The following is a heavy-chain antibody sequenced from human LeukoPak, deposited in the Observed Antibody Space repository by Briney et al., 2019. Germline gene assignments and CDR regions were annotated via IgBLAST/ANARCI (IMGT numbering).Heavy chain of an antibody. D-gene: IGHD5-24*01. J-gene: IGHJ4*02. CDR1: GFTFSSYG. CDR3: ANLALRGEMATDY. CDR2: ISYNGSNK. Sequence: QTGGSLRLSCAATGFTFSSYGMDWVRQAPGKGLEWVAVISYNGSNKYYADSVKGRFTISRDNSKNTLYLQMNSLGAEDTAVYYSANLALRGEMATDYWGQGTLVTVSS. V-gene: IGHV3-30*18.